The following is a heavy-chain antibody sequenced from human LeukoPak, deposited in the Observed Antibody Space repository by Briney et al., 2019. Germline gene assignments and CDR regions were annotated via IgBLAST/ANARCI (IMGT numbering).Heavy chain of an antibody. D-gene: IGHD4-17*01. CDR2: ISGYNGNT. J-gene: IGHJ4*02. CDR3: ARDLSLGRHDYGEPFDY. Sequence: ASVKVSCETSGYTFTDYGISWVRQAPGQGPEWMGWISGYNGNTNYAQKFQVRVTMTTDTSTSTAYMELRSLRSDDTAFYYCARDLSLGRHDYGEPFDYWGQGTLVTVSS. V-gene: IGHV1-18*01. CDR1: GYTFTDYG.